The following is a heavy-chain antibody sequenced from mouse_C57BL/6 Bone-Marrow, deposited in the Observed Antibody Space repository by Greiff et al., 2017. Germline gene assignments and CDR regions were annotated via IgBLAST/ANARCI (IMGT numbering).Heavy chain of an antibody. CDR3: ARYGGGCNSCFDD. V-gene: IGHV1-64*01. J-gene: IGHJ1*03. Sequence: QVQLQQPGAELVKPGASVKLSCKASGYTFTSYWMHWVKQRPGQGLEWIGMIHPDSGSTNYNEKFKSKATLTVDKSSSTAYMQLSSLTSEVSAVYDCARYGGGCNSCFDDWGTGTTVTVSA. D-gene: IGHD1-1*02. CDR1: GYTFTSYW. CDR2: IHPDSGST.